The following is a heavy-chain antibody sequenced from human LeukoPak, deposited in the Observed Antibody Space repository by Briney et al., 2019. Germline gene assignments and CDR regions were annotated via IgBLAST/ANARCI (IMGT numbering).Heavy chain of an antibody. J-gene: IGHJ4*02. CDR3: ARVVAAVNYYFDY. Sequence: SETLSLTCTVSGGSISSASYYWSWIRQPPGKGLEWIGYIYYSGSTYYNPSLKSRVTISVDTSKNQFSPKLSSVTAADTAVYYCARVVAAVNYYFDYWGQGTLVTVSS. CDR2: IYYSGST. CDR1: GGSISSASYY. D-gene: IGHD6-13*01. V-gene: IGHV4-30-4*08.